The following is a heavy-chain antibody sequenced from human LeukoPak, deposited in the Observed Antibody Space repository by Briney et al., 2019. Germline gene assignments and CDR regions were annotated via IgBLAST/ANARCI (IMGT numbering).Heavy chain of an antibody. J-gene: IGHJ4*02. Sequence: GGSLRLSCAASGFTFSSYWMHWVRQAPGKGLEWVSVIYSGGSTYYADSVKGRFTISRDNSKNTLYLQMNSLRAEDTAVYYCARGETWFGEFHYWGQGTLVTVSS. CDR1: GFTFSSYW. V-gene: IGHV3-66*01. CDR2: IYSGGST. CDR3: ARGETWFGEFHY. D-gene: IGHD3-10*01.